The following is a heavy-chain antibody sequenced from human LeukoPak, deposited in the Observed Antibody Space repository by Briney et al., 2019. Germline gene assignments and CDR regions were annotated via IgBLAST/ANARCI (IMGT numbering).Heavy chain of an antibody. CDR1: GFTFGDYA. CDR2: LGARGDT. Sequence: GGSLRLSCVASGFTFGDYAMNWVRQTPGKGLEWISALGARGDTFYADSVKGRFTISRDNSNNAAHLQMNSLRPDDTAIYYCAKRGPGPVAGSYDYWGQGTLVTVSS. J-gene: IGHJ4*02. V-gene: IGHV3-23*01. D-gene: IGHD6-19*01. CDR3: AKRGPGPVAGSYDY.